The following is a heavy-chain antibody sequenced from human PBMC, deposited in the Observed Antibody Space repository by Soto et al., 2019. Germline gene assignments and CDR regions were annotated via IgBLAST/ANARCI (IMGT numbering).Heavy chain of an antibody. CDR3: AKDLGDSSGYYYGYFQH. Sequence: GGSLRLSCAASGFTFSSYAMTWVRQAPGKGLEWVSAISGSGGSTYYADSVKGRFTISRGNSRNTLYLQMNSLRAEDTAVYYCAKDLGDSSGYYYGYFQHWGQGTLVTVSS. D-gene: IGHD3-22*01. J-gene: IGHJ1*01. CDR1: GFTFSSYA. V-gene: IGHV3-23*01. CDR2: ISGSGGST.